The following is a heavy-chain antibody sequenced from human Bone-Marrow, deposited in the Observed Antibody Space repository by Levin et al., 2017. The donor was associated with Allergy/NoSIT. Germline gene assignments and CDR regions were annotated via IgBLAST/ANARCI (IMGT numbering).Heavy chain of an antibody. D-gene: IGHD3-3*01. J-gene: IGHJ1*01. V-gene: IGHV1-2*06. Sequence: GESLKISCKASGYTFTGYYMHWVRQAPGQGLEWMGRINPNSGGTNYAQKFQGRVTMTRDTSISTAYMELSRLRSDDTAVYYCARDLRDLDFWSGYYSDHEYFQHWGQGTLVTVSS. CDR2: INPNSGGT. CDR3: ARDLRDLDFWSGYYSDHEYFQH. CDR1: GYTFTGYY.